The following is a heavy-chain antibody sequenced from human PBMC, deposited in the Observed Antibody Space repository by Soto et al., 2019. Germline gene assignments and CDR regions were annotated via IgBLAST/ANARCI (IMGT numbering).Heavy chain of an antibody. D-gene: IGHD6-6*01. Sequence: QVQLVESGGGVVQPGRSLRLSCAASGFTFSSYGMHWVRQAPGKGLEWVAVISYDGSNKYYVDSVKGRFTISRDNSKNTLYLQMNSLRAEDTAVYYCAKVGGHYSSSSDIDYWGQGTLVTVSS. J-gene: IGHJ4*02. CDR2: ISYDGSNK. CDR1: GFTFSSYG. V-gene: IGHV3-30*18. CDR3: AKVGGHYSSSSDIDY.